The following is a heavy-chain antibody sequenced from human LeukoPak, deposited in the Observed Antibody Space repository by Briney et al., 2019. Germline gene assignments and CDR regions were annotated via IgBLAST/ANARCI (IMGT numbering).Heavy chain of an antibody. V-gene: IGHV3-23*01. D-gene: IGHD4-17*01. CDR1: GFIFSNYG. Sequence: PGGSLRLSCVASGFIFSNYGMSWVRQVPGKGLEWVSSVRVDGHTTFYADSVKGRFTISRDNSKDTLCLQMNSLRAEDTAVYYCVTAPYGDYYYYMDVWGKGTTVTISS. J-gene: IGHJ6*03. CDR2: VRVDGHTT. CDR3: VTAPYGDYYYYMDV.